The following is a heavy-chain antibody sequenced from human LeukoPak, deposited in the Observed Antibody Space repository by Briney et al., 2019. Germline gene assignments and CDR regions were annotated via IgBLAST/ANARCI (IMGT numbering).Heavy chain of an antibody. J-gene: IGHJ4*02. CDR2: ISSSSSYI. V-gene: IGHV3-21*01. CDR1: GFTFSSYS. D-gene: IGHD4-17*01. CDR3: ATLMTTVTTSGALRFDY. Sequence: GGSLRLSCAASGFTFSSYSMNWVRQAPGKGLEWVSSISSSSSYIYYADSVKGRFTISRDNAKNSLYLQMNSLRAEDTAVYYCATLMTTVTTSGALRFDYWGQGTLVTVS.